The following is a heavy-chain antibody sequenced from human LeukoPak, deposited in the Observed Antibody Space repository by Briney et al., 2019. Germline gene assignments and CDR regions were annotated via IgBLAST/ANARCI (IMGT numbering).Heavy chain of an antibody. CDR3: ARGRLGPDY. D-gene: IGHD3-9*01. J-gene: IGHJ4*02. CDR1: GGAFSGYY. Sequence: SETLSLTCAVYGGAFSGYYWSWIRQPPGKGLEWIGEINHSGSTNYNPSLKSRVTISVDTSKNQFSLKLSSVTAADTAVYYCARGRLGPDYWGQGTLVTVSS. V-gene: IGHV4-34*01. CDR2: INHSGST.